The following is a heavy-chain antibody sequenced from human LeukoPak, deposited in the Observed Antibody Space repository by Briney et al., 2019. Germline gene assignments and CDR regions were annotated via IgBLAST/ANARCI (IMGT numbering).Heavy chain of an antibody. J-gene: IGHJ4*02. V-gene: IGHV3-21*01. Sequence: GGSLRLSCAASGFTFSSYSMNWVRQAPGKGLEWVSSISSSSSYIYYADSVKGRFTISRDNAKNSLYLQMNSLRAEDTAVYYCARGNTAMVLTPPFDYWGQGTLVTVSS. CDR1: GFTFSSYS. CDR2: ISSSSSYI. D-gene: IGHD4/OR15-4a*01. CDR3: ARGNTAMVLTPPFDY.